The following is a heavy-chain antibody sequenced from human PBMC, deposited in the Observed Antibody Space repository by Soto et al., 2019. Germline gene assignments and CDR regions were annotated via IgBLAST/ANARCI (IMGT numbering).Heavy chain of an antibody. Sequence: VGSLRLSCADSGFSLSKYAMSWVRQAPGKGLEWVSAISGTGYSAYYADSVKGRFAISRDNAKSSVSLQMNTLRVEDTAVYYCAREDSIIIPAVSDFWGQGTLVTVSS. CDR1: GFSLSKYA. J-gene: IGHJ4*02. CDR3: AREDSIIIPAVSDF. V-gene: IGHV3-23*01. D-gene: IGHD2-2*01. CDR2: ISGTGYSA.